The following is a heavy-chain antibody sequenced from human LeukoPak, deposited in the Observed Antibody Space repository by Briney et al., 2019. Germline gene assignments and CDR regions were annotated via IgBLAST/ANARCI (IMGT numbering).Heavy chain of an antibody. J-gene: IGHJ4*02. CDR1: GFVFSRDN. Sequence: GGSLRLSCIASGFVFSRDNMNWVRQAPGKGLEWVAHISETIYYTDSVQGRFTISRDNAKNSLYLQMSNLRVDDTAMYYCVREVGRPKTFYFDSWGRGTPVTVSS. CDR3: VREVGRPKTFYFDS. V-gene: IGHV3-48*04. CDR2: ISETI. D-gene: IGHD3-16*01.